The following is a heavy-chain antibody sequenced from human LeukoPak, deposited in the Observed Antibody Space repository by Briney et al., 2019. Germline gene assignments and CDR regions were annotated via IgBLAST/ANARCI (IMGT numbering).Heavy chain of an antibody. J-gene: IGHJ1*01. CDR2: ISAYNGNT. CDR3: ARVLPLSPHDYGDCGFQH. V-gene: IGHV1-18*01. D-gene: IGHD4-17*01. Sequence: GSSVKVSCKASGGTFSTFAISWVRQAPGQGLEWMGWISAYNGNTNYAQKLQGRVTMTTDTSTSTAYMELRSLRSDDTAVYYCARVLPLSPHDYGDCGFQHWGQGTLVTVSS. CDR1: GGTFSTFA.